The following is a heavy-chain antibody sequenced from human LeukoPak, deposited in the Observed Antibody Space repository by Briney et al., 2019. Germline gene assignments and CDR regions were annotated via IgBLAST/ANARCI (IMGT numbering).Heavy chain of an antibody. Sequence: SETLSLTCAVYGGSFSGYYWSWIRQPPGKGLEWIGEINHSGSTNYNPSLKSRVTISVDTSKNQFSLKLSSVTAADTAVYYCARGPRAWGTSIAVAGPFDPWGQGTLVTVSS. CDR2: INHSGST. J-gene: IGHJ5*02. CDR3: ARGPRAWGTSIAVAGPFDP. CDR1: GGSFSGYY. D-gene: IGHD6-19*01. V-gene: IGHV4-34*01.